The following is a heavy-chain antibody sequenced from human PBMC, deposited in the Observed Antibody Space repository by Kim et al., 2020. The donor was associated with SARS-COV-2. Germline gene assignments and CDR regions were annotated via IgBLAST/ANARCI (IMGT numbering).Heavy chain of an antibody. CDR3: AKAGLEWLLGLGWFDP. Sequence: SVKGRFTISRDNSKNTLYLQMNSLRAEDTAVYYCAKAGLEWLLGLGWFDPWGQGTLVTVSS. D-gene: IGHD3-3*01. J-gene: IGHJ5*02. V-gene: IGHV3-30*02.